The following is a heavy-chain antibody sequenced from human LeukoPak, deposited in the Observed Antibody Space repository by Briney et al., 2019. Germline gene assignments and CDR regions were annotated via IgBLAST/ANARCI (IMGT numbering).Heavy chain of an antibody. Sequence: QAGGSLTLSCAASGFSFDYYAMSWVRQAPGKGLEWVSYIGHTGSDIYYADSVKGRFTVSRDNARNSLYLQMNSLRVEDTAVYYCARATRNGYDYWGQGTLVTVSS. CDR1: GFSFDYYA. CDR3: ARATRNGYDY. V-gene: IGHV3-21*01. CDR2: IGHTGSDI. D-gene: IGHD5-24*01. J-gene: IGHJ4*02.